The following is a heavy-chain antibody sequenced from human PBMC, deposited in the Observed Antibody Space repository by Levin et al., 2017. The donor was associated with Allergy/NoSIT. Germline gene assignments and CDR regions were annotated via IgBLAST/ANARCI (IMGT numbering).Heavy chain of an antibody. D-gene: IGHD2-2*01. V-gene: IGHV3-11*05. CDR1: GFTFSDYY. Sequence: PGGSLRLSCAASGFTFSDYYMSWIRQAPGKGLEWVSYISSSSSYTNYADSVKGRFTISRDNAKNSLYLQMNSLRAEDTAVYYCARDFRPTQWLLVVPAMGAFDIWGQGTMVTVSS. CDR3: ARDFRPTQWLLVVPAMGAFDI. CDR2: ISSSSSYT. J-gene: IGHJ3*02.